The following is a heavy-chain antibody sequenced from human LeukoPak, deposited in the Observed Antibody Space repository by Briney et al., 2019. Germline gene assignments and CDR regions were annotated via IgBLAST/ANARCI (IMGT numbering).Heavy chain of an antibody. CDR3: VTDITMVRGGS. CDR2: IKQEGIEK. J-gene: IGHJ5*02. CDR1: GFTFSTYW. Sequence: GGSLRLSCAASGFTFSTYWMSWIRQAPGKRLEWVANIKQEGIEKYYVDSVKGRFTISRDNARNSVYLQMNSLRAEDSAVYYCVTDITMVRGGSWGQGTLVTVSS. D-gene: IGHD3-10*01. V-gene: IGHV3-7*01.